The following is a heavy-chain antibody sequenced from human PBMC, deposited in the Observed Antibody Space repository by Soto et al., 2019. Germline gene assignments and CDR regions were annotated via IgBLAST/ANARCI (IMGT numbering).Heavy chain of an antibody. J-gene: IGHJ5*02. CDR1: GGSFSGYY. D-gene: IGHD2-21*02. V-gene: IGHV4-34*01. Sequence: QVQLQQWGAGLLKPSETLSLTCAVYGGSFSGYYWSWIRQPPGKRLEWIGEINHSGSTNYNPSLKSRVTISVDTSKNQFSLKLSSVTAADTAVYYCARSPGGNFRINTNWFDPWGQGTLVTVSS. CDR2: INHSGST. CDR3: ARSPGGNFRINTNWFDP.